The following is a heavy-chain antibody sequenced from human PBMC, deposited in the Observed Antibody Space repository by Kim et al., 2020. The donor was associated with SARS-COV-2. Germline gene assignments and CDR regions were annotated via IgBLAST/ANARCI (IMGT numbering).Heavy chain of an antibody. CDR1: GGSFSGYY. V-gene: IGHV4-34*01. CDR2: INHSGST. J-gene: IGHJ4*02. CDR3: ARRDGYNLDY. D-gene: IGHD5-12*01. Sequence: SETLSLTCAVYGGSFSGYYWSWIRQPPGKGLEWIGEINHSGSTNYNPSLKSRVTISVDTSKNQFSLKLSSVTAADTAVYYCARRDGYNLDYWGQGTLVTVSS.